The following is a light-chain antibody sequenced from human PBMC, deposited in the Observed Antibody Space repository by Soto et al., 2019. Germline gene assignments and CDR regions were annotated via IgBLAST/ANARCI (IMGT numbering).Light chain of an antibody. J-gene: IGLJ1*01. Sequence: QSALTQPASVSGSPGQSITISCTGTSNDVGSYNLVSWYQQHPGKAPKLMIYGVNKRPSGVSNRFSGSKSGNTASLTISGLQAEDEADYYCCSYAGISTFYVFGTGTKLTVL. CDR1: SNDVGSYNL. CDR2: GVN. CDR3: CSYAGISTFYV. V-gene: IGLV2-23*02.